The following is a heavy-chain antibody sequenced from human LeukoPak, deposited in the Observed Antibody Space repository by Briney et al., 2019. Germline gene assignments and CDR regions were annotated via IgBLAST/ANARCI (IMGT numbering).Heavy chain of an antibody. Sequence: EASVKVSCKASGYTFTSYGISWVRQAPGQGLEWMGWISAYNGNTNYAQKLQGRVTMTTDTSTSTAYMELRSLRSDDTAVYYCASAGIDRWELLTHAFDIWGQGTMVTVSS. V-gene: IGHV1-18*01. CDR2: ISAYNGNT. J-gene: IGHJ3*02. CDR1: GYTFTSYG. D-gene: IGHD1-26*01. CDR3: ASAGIDRWELLTHAFDI.